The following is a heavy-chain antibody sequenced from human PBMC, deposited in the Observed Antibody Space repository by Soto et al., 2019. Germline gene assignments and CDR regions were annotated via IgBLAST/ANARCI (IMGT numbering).Heavy chain of an antibody. CDR3: ARLPSPIAARPSIHYGMDV. D-gene: IGHD6-6*01. CDR1: GYSFTSYW. Sequence: PGESLKTSCKGSGYSFTSYWISWVRQMPGKGLEWMGRIDPSDSYTNYSPSFQGHVTISADKSISTAYLQWSSLKASDTAMYYCARLPSPIAARPSIHYGMDVWGQGTTVTVSS. CDR2: IDPSDSYT. V-gene: IGHV5-10-1*01. J-gene: IGHJ6*02.